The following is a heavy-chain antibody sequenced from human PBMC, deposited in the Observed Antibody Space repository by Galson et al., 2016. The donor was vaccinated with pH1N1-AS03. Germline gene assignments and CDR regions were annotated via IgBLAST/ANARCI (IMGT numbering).Heavy chain of an antibody. CDR1: GFNFSNAW. CDR3: TTDSGRSSSIWFDP. CDR2: VKRKTDGGTT. Sequence: SLRLSCAASGFNFSNAWMSWVRQAPGKGLEWVGRVKRKTDGGTTDYAAPVKGRFTISRDDSKDTVYLQMDSLKTEDTAVYYCTTDSGRSSSIWFDPWGQGTLVTVSS. J-gene: IGHJ5*02. D-gene: IGHD6-6*01. V-gene: IGHV3-15*01.